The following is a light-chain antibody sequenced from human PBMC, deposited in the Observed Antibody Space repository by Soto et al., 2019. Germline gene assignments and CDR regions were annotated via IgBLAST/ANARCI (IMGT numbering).Light chain of an antibody. J-gene: IGLJ1*01. CDR1: SSDACGYNY. CDR3: ASYVGNKYV. Sequence: QSALTQPPSASGSPGQSVTISSTGSSSDACGYNYASWYQQHPGKAPKLMIYDVSKRPSGASDRFSGTKSGNTASLTVSGLQAEDEADYYCASYVGNKYVFGTGTKATVL. CDR2: DVS. V-gene: IGLV2-8*01.